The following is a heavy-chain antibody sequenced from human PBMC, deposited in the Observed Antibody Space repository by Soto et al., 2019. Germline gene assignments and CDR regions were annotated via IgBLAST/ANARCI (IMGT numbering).Heavy chain of an antibody. V-gene: IGHV1-69*12. CDR1: GGTFSSYA. J-gene: IGHJ6*02. D-gene: IGHD2-21*02. CDR3: ASHCGGDCYSRSPPYYYYGMDV. Sequence: QVQLVQSGAEVKKPGSSVKVSCKASGGTFSSYAISWVRQAPGQGLEWMGGIIPIFGTADYAQKFQGRVTITADESMSTAYMELSSLRSEDTAVYYCASHCGGDCYSRSPPYYYYGMDVWGQGTTVTVSS. CDR2: IIPIFGTA.